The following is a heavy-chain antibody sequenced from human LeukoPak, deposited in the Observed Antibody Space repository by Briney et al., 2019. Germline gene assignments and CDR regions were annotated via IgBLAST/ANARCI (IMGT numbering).Heavy chain of an antibody. J-gene: IGHJ4*02. D-gene: IGHD3-22*01. Sequence: SETLSLTCAVYGGSFSGYYWSWIRQPPGKGLECIGEINHSGSTYYNPSLKSRVTISVDTSKNQFSLKLSSVTAADTAVYYCARDPPFGYYDSSGDWGQGTLVTVSS. CDR1: GGSFSGYY. CDR3: ARDPPFGYYDSSGD. V-gene: IGHV4-34*01. CDR2: INHSGST.